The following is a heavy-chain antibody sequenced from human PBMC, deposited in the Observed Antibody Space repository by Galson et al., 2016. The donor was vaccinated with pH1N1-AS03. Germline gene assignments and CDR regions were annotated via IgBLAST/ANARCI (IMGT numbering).Heavy chain of an antibody. CDR3: ARDPRGPCSSATCATTYYFGRDC. CDR1: GYIFTGFY. J-gene: IGHJ6*02. CDR2: INPNNGVT. D-gene: IGHD1-26*01. Sequence: SVKVSCKASGYIFTGFYVHWVRQAPGQGLEWMGWINPNNGVTNYAQKFQAWVTMTGDTSISTAYMELYELKSDDTAVYYCARDPRGPCSSATCATTYYFGRDCRGQGTTVIVSS. V-gene: IGHV1-2*04.